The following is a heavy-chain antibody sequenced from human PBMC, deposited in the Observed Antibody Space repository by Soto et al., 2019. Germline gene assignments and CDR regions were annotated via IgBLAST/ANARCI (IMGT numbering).Heavy chain of an antibody. D-gene: IGHD4-17*01. CDR2: INSDGSNT. J-gene: IGHJ6*02. CDR3: ARAVTRFYGMDV. V-gene: IGHV3-74*01. CDR1: GFTFSNYW. Sequence: EVPLVESGGGLVQPGGSLRLSCTASGFTFSNYWMHWVRQVPGKGLVWVSRINSDGSNTIYADSVKGRFTISRDNAKNTLDLQMNSLRAEDTAVYYCARAVTRFYGMDVWGQGTTVTVSS.